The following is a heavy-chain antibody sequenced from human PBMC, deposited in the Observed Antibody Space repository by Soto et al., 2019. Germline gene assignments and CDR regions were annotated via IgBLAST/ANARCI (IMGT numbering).Heavy chain of an antibody. D-gene: IGHD3-22*01. J-gene: IGHJ3*02. CDR1: GHSISSGYY. CDR2: IYHSGST. Sequence: ETLSLTCAVSGHSISSGYYWGWIRQPPGKGLEWIGSIYHSGSTYYNPSLKSRVTTSVDTSKTQFSLKLSSVTAADTAVYYCASATYYYDSSGYPGAFDIWGQGTMVTVSS. V-gene: IGHV4-38-2*01. CDR3: ASATYYYDSSGYPGAFDI.